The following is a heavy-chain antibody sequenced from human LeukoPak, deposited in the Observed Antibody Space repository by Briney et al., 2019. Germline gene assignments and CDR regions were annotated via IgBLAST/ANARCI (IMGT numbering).Heavy chain of an antibody. D-gene: IGHD3-10*01. Sequence: PSETLSLTCTVSGGSISSGSYYWSWIRQPAGKGLEWIGRIYTSGSTNYNPSLKSRVTISVDTSKNQFSLKLSSVTAADTAAYYCARDRGEGFDPWGQGTLVTVSS. V-gene: IGHV4-61*02. CDR3: ARDRGEGFDP. CDR1: GGSISSGSYY. J-gene: IGHJ5*02. CDR2: IYTSGST.